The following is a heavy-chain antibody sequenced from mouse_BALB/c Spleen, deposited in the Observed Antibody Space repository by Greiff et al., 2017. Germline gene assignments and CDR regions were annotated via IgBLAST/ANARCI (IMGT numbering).Heavy chain of an antibody. CDR2: ISYSGST. V-gene: IGHV3-2*02. CDR3: ARDYTN. D-gene: IGHD2-12*01. Sequence: EVQLQESGPGLVKPSQSLSLTCTVTGYSITSDYAWYWIRQFPGNKLEWMGYISYSGSTSYNPSLKSRISITRDTSKNQFFLKLNSVTTEDTATYYCARDYTNWGQGTLVTVSA. CDR1: GYSITSDYA. J-gene: IGHJ3*01.